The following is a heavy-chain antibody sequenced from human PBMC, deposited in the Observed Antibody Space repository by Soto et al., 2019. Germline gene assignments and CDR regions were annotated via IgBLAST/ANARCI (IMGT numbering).Heavy chain of an antibody. J-gene: IGHJ4*02. Sequence: HPGGSLRLSCAASGFTFRNHDLHWVRQAPGKGLEWVSFLSGSGGGTYYADSVKGRFTISRDNSKNTLYLQMNSLRAEDTAVYYCATLGPARILASWGQGTLVTVSS. V-gene: IGHV3-23*01. CDR1: GFTFRNHD. CDR2: LSGSGGGT. D-gene: IGHD1-26*01. CDR3: ATLGPARILAS.